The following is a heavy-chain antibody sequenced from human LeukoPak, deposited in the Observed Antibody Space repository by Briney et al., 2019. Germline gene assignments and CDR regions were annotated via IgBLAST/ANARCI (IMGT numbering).Heavy chain of an antibody. J-gene: IGHJ4*02. D-gene: IGHD3-22*01. CDR1: GGSFSGYY. Sequence: SETLSLTCAVYGGSFSGYYWGWIRQPPGKGLEWIGSIYYSGSTYYNPSLKSRVTISVDTSKNQFSLKLSSVTAADTAVYYCASPLKNYYDSSGYYYYYYWGQGTLVTVSS. CDR3: ASPLKNYYDSSGYYYYYY. V-gene: IGHV4-34*01. CDR2: IYYSGST.